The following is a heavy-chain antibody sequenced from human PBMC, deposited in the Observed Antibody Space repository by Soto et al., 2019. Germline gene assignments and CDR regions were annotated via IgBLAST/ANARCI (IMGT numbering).Heavy chain of an antibody. CDR2: IYYSGST. D-gene: IGHD2-15*01. CDR1: GGSISSYY. V-gene: IGHV4-59*08. J-gene: IGHJ6*03. CDR3: ARLYHPYCSGGSCYISYYYYMDV. Sequence: SETLSLTCTVSGGSISSYYWSWIRQPPGKGLEWIGYIYYSGSTNYNPSLKSRVTISVDTSKNQFSLKLSSVTAADTAVYYCARLYHPYCSGGSCYISYYYYMDVWGKGTTVTVSS.